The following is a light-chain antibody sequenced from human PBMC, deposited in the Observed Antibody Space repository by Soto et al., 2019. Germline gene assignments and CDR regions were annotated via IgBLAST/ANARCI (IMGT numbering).Light chain of an antibody. Sequence: QSALTQPASVSGSPGQSITISCTGTSSDVGGYNYVSWYQQHPGKAPKLMIYDVSNRPSGVSNRFSGSKSGNTASLTISGLQAEDEADYYCSSYTSSSTLYVFGTGTKHTV. CDR2: DVS. J-gene: IGLJ1*01. CDR1: SSDVGGYNY. V-gene: IGLV2-14*01. CDR3: SSYTSSSTLYV.